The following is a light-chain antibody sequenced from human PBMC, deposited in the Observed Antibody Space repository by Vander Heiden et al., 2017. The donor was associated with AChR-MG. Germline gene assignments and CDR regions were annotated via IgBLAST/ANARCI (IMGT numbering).Light chain of an antibody. J-gene: IGLJ3*02. CDR1: TYDVAGYNY. V-gene: IGLV2-11*01. CDR3: CTDAGTYSV. CDR2: DVS. Sequence: QSALTQPRSVAGSPGQSVTISCTGTTYDVAGYNYVPCAQHYPGNAPKPRIYDVSKRPSGVPDRFSGSKSGNTASLTISGLQAEDEADYHCCTDAGTYSVFGGGTKLTVL.